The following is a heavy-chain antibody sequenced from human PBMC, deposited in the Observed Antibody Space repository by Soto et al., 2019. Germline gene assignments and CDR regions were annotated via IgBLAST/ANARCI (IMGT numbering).Heavy chain of an antibody. J-gene: IGHJ5*02. V-gene: IGHV4-39*01. D-gene: IGHD2-2*01. CDR2: VHYSGST. CDR1: GGSISRTTYY. CDR3: ARHTWGRQRGWFDP. Sequence: QLQLQESGPGLVKPSETLSLTCTVSGGSISRTTYYWGWILQPLGKGLEWIGSVHYSGSTYYNPSLKSRVTISVDTSKNQLSLKLSSMTAADTAVYYCARHTWGRQRGWFDPWGQGTLVTVSS.